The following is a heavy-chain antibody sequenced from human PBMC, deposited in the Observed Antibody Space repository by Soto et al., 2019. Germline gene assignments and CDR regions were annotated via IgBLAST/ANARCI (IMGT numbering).Heavy chain of an antibody. CDR1: GGTFSRYT. CDR2: IIPILDIP. Sequence: QVQLVQSGAEVKKPASSVKVSCKASGGTFSRYTFTWVRQAPGQGLEWMGRIIPILDIPNYAQNYQGRVTNTADKSTSTAYMELSSPTSDDTAVYYFASHFTGVLVLGASPPGGDNYGGDVWGQGTTVTVAS. CDR3: ASHFTGVLVLGASPPGGDNYGGDV. J-gene: IGHJ6*02. V-gene: IGHV1-69*02. D-gene: IGHD2-15*01.